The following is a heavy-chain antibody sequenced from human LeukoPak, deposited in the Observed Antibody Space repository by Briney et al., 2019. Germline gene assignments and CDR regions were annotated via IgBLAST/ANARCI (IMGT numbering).Heavy chain of an antibody. CDR1: GFTFSDCY. D-gene: IGHD3-9*01. V-gene: IGHV3-11*01. CDR3: ARDSSLLRYLDWLFH. J-gene: IGHJ5*02. CDR2: ISSSGSTI. Sequence: GGSLRLSCAASGFTFSDCYMSWIRQAPGKGLEWVSYISSSGSTIYYADSVKGRFTISRDNAKNSLYLQMNSLRAEDTAVYYCARDSSLLRYLDWLFHWGQGTLVTVSS.